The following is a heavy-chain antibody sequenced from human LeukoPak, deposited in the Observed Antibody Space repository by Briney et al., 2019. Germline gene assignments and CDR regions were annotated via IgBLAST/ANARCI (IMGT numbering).Heavy chain of an antibody. CDR1: GFSFSSCS. CDR2: ISNSDSTI. Sequence: GGSLRLSCAASGFSFSSCSMNWVRQAPGKGLEWVSYISNSDSTIYYADSVKGRFTISRDNAKFSLFLQMNTLRDEDTAVYYCARDAATIGTYWYFDLWGRGTLVTVSS. J-gene: IGHJ2*01. D-gene: IGHD1-1*01. CDR3: ARDAATIGTYWYFDL. V-gene: IGHV3-48*02.